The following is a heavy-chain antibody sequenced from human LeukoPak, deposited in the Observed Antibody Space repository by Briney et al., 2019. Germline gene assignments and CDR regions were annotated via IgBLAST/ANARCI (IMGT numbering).Heavy chain of an antibody. CDR1: GGSISSGGYY. CDR3: ARETSDGASPNAFDI. D-gene: IGHD4-17*01. Sequence: SETLSLSCTVSGGSISSGGYYWSSIRQHPGKGLEWIGYIYYSGSTYYNPSLKSRVTISVDTSKNQFSLKLSSVTAADTAVYYCARETSDGASPNAFDIWGQGTMVTVSS. V-gene: IGHV4-31*03. CDR2: IYYSGST. J-gene: IGHJ3*02.